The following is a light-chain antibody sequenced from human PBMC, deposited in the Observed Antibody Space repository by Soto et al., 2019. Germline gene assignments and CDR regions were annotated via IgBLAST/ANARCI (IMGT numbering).Light chain of an antibody. Sequence: QSALTQPASVSGSPGRWIPFPCIGTSSNVGGYNYVSWYQQHPGKAPKLMIYDVSNRPSGVSNRFSGSKSGNTASLTISGLQAEDEADYYCSSYTSSSTLVFGGGTKLTVL. CDR3: SSYTSSSTLV. CDR2: DVS. CDR1: SSNVGGYNY. J-gene: IGLJ2*01. V-gene: IGLV2-14*01.